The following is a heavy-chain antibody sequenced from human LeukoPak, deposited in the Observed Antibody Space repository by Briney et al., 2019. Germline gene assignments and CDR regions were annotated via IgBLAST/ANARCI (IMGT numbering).Heavy chain of an antibody. J-gene: IGHJ4*02. D-gene: IGHD3-16*02. CDR2: IKSKTDGGTT. V-gene: IGHV3-15*07. Sequence: GSLRLSCAASGFTFSNAWMNWVRQAPGKGLEWVGRIKSKTDGGTTDYAAPVKGRFTISRDDSKNTLYLQMNSLKTEDTAVYYCTTVVDYDYVWGSYRLRGSFDYWGQGTLVTVSS. CDR3: TTVVDYDYVWGSYRLRGSFDY. CDR1: GFTFSNAW.